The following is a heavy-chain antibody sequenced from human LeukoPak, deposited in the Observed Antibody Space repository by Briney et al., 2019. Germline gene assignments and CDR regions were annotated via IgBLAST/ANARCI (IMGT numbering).Heavy chain of an antibody. CDR3: ASLIRHWFAP. J-gene: IGHJ5*02. CDR2: ISAYNGNT. V-gene: IGHV1-18*01. Sequence: ASVKVSCKASGYTFTSYGISWVRQAPGQGRGCMGWISAYNGNTNYAQTLQGRVTMTTDTSTSTAHMELRSLRSDATAVYYCASLIRHWFAPWGQGTLVTVSS. CDR1: GYTFTSYG. D-gene: IGHD6-6*01.